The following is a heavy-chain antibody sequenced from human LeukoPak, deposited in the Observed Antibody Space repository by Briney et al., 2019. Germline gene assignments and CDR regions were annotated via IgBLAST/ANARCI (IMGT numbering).Heavy chain of an antibody. Sequence: SETLSLTCTVSGGSFSGYYWNWSRQPPGKGVEWIGYIYHSGSTYYNPSLKSRVTISVDRSKNQFSLKLSSVTAADTAVYYCARGVAATGYYYGMDVWGQGTTVTVSS. CDR1: GGSFSGYY. CDR3: ARGVAATGYYYGMDV. V-gene: IGHV4-59*12. CDR2: IYHSGST. J-gene: IGHJ6*02. D-gene: IGHD2-15*01.